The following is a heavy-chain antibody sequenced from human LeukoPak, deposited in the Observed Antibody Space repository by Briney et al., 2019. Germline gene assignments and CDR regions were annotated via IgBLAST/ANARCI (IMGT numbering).Heavy chain of an antibody. Sequence: PGGSLRLSCAASGFTFSSYAMSWVRQAPGKGLEWVAVISYDGSNKYYADSEKGRFTISRDNSKNTLYLQLNSLRAEDTAVYYCAKVGRTGDQHFDYWGQGTLVTVSS. CDR1: GFTFSSYA. CDR3: AKVGRTGDQHFDY. CDR2: ISYDGSNK. D-gene: IGHD2-21*02. J-gene: IGHJ4*02. V-gene: IGHV3-30*18.